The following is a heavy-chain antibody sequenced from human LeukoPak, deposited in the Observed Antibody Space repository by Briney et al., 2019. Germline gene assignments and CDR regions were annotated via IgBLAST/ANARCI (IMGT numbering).Heavy chain of an antibody. CDR1: GFTFSDYY. CDR2: ISSSGSTI. D-gene: IGHD3-22*01. V-gene: IGHV3-11*04. CDR3: AREIGTMIVVADYGTFDY. Sequence: GGSLRLSCAASGFTFSDYYMSWIRQAPGKGLEWVSYISSSGSTIYYADSVKGRFTTSRDNAKNSLYLQMNSLRAEDTAVYYCAREIGTMIVVADYGTFDYWGQGTLVTVSS. J-gene: IGHJ4*02.